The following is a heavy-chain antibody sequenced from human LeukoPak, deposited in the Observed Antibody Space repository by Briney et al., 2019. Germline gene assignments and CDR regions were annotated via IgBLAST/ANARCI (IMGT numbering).Heavy chain of an antibody. V-gene: IGHV4-59*01. CDR2: IYYSGST. CDR3: ALRNVYCTNGVCYGDNWFDP. J-gene: IGHJ5*02. Sequence: PSETLSLTCTVSGGSISSYYWSWIRQPAGKGLEWIGYIYYSGSTNYNPSLKSRVTISVDTSKNQFSLKLSSVTAADTAVYYCALRNVYCTNGVCYGDNWFDPWGQGTLVTVSS. CDR1: GGSISSYY. D-gene: IGHD2-8*01.